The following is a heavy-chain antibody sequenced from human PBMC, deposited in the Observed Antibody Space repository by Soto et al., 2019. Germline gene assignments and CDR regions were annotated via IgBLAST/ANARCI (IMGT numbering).Heavy chain of an antibody. J-gene: IGHJ5*02. CDR2: IYYSGST. CDR1: GGSINDYY. D-gene: IGHD6-13*01. Sequence: PSETLSLTCTVSGGSINDYYWNWIRKPPGKGLEWLGYIYYSGSTNYSPALKSRVTISVDTSKNQFSLKVTSVTAADTAVYYCARRVPNPGYSSSWYENWFAPWGQGTLVTVSS. CDR3: ARRVPNPGYSSSWYENWFAP. V-gene: IGHV4-59*01.